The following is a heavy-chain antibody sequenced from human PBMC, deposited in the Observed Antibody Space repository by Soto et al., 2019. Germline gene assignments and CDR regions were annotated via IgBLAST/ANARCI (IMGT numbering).Heavy chain of an antibody. CDR3: ARWSIVVVTAIDY. Sequence: SETLSLTCAVYGGSFSGYYWSWIRQPPGKGLEWIGEINHSGSTNYNPYLKSRVTISVDKSKKQFSLKLSSVTAADTAVYYCARWSIVVVTAIDYWGQGTLVTVSS. CDR2: INHSGST. J-gene: IGHJ4*02. D-gene: IGHD2-21*02. V-gene: IGHV4-34*01. CDR1: GGSFSGYY.